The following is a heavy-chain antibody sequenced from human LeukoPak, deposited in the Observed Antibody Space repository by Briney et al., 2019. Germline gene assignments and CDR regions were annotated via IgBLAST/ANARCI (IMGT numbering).Heavy chain of an antibody. J-gene: IGHJ4*02. Sequence: GGSLRLSCAASGFTFSSYAMSWVRQAPGKGLEWVSAISGSGGSTYHADSVKGRFTISRDNSKNTLYLQMNSLRAEDTAVYYCAKLGKRVPVALFDYWGQGTLVTVSS. D-gene: IGHD2-2*01. CDR2: ISGSGGST. V-gene: IGHV3-23*01. CDR3: AKLGKRVPVALFDY. CDR1: GFTFSSYA.